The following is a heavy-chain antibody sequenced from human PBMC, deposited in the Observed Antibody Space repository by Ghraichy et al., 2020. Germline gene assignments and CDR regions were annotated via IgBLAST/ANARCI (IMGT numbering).Heavy chain of an antibody. CDR2: MNPNSGAT. CDR1: GYTFTHNY. CDR3: ARAPMTSSGWSGADY. V-gene: IGHV1-2*02. Sequence: ASVKVSCKASGYTFTHNYIHWVRQAPGQGLEWMGWMNPNSGATKYAEKFRGRITVTRDTSIDTGYMELSSLESDDTAVYYCARAPMTSSGWSGADYWSPGTLVIFSS. J-gene: IGHJ4*02. D-gene: IGHD6-19*01.